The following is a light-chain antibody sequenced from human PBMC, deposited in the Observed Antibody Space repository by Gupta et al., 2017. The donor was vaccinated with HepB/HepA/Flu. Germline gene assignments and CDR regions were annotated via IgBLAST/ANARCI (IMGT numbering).Light chain of an antibody. V-gene: IGLV1-40*01. CDR2: GNT. J-gene: IGLJ3*02. Sequence: QSVLTQPPSVSGAPGQRVTISCTGNNSNIGAGYDVHWYQHLPGRAPKLLIYGNTYRPSGVPDRFSVSKSGTSASLAISGLQSEDEADYYCQAYDSILSAWVFGGGTKLTVL. CDR1: NSNIGAGYD. CDR3: QAYDSILSAWV.